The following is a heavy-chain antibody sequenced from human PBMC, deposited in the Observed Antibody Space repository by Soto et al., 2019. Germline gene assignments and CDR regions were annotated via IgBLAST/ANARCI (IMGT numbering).Heavy chain of an antibody. D-gene: IGHD1-26*01. J-gene: IGHJ3*02. CDR2: ISAYNGNT. CDR3: ARDRKKGELLPSPRGLDI. V-gene: IGHV1-18*01. CDR1: GYTFTSYG. Sequence: ASVKVSCKTSGYTFTSYGISWVRQAPGQGLEWMGWISAYNGNTNYAQKLQGRVTMTTDTSTSTAYMELRSLRSDDTAVYYCARDRKKGELLPSPRGLDIWGQGTMVNVAS.